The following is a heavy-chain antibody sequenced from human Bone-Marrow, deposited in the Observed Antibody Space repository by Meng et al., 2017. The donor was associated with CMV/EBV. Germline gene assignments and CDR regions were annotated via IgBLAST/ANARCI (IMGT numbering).Heavy chain of an antibody. CDR3: AKERITIFGVDPRQNWFDP. Sequence: GGSLRLSCAASGFTFSSYAMHWVRQAPGKGLEWVAVISYDGSNKYYADSVKGRFTISRDNSKNTLYLQMNSLRAEDTAVYYCAKERITIFGVDPRQNWFDPWGQGTLVTVSS. CDR2: ISYDGSNK. D-gene: IGHD3-3*01. CDR1: GFTFSSYA. J-gene: IGHJ5*02. V-gene: IGHV3-30-3*01.